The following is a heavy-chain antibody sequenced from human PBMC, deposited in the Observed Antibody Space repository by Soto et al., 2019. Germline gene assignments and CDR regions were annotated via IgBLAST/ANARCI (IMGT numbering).Heavy chain of an antibody. CDR1: GYTFTSYG. Sequence: ASVKFSCKASGYTFTSYGISWVRQAPGQGLEWMGWISAYNGNTNYAQKLQGRVTMTTDTSTSTAYMELRSLRSDDTAVYYCARDHLAVAGTEGCDYWGQGTLVTVSS. D-gene: IGHD6-19*01. J-gene: IGHJ4*02. CDR2: ISAYNGNT. CDR3: ARDHLAVAGTEGCDY. V-gene: IGHV1-18*04.